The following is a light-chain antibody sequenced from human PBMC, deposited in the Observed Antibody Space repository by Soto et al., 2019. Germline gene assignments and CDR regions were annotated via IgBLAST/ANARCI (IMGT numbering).Light chain of an antibody. CDR2: GAS. CDR3: QQYGSSPTIT. J-gene: IGKJ5*01. CDR1: QSVSSSY. V-gene: IGKV3-20*01. Sequence: ELVLTHSPCTLSLSTGERATLSCRASQSVSSSYLAWYQQKPGQAPRLLIYGASSRATGIPDRFSGSGSGTDFTLTISRLEPEDFAVYYCQQYGSSPTITFGQGTRLEIK.